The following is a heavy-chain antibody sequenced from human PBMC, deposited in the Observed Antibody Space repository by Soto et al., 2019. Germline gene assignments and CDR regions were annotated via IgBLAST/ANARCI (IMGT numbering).Heavy chain of an antibody. CDR1: DGYISSGSYY. CDR2: IFNSGTM. D-gene: IGHD3-22*01. Sequence: SETLSLTCSVSDGYISSGSYYWCWLRQPPGKGLEWIGSIFNSGTMYYNPSLKSRVTISIDTSKNQFSLELSSVTAADTAVYYRARHQFSGYFRGPFDYWGQGTLVTVS. CDR3: ARHQFSGYFRGPFDY. J-gene: IGHJ4*02. V-gene: IGHV4-39*01.